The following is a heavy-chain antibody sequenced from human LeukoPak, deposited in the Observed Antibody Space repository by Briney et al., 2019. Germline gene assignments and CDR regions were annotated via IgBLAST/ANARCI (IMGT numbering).Heavy chain of an antibody. CDR1: GGSISSYY. Sequence: PSETLSLTCTVSGGSISSYYWSWIRQPLGKGLEWIGYIYYSGNTNYNPSLKSRVTISVDTSKNHFSLKLSSVTAADTAMYYCARAAEGDGGFVYWGQGTLDIVSS. CDR2: IYYSGNT. J-gene: IGHJ4*02. CDR3: ARAAEGDGGFVY. D-gene: IGHD3-16*01. V-gene: IGHV4-59*01.